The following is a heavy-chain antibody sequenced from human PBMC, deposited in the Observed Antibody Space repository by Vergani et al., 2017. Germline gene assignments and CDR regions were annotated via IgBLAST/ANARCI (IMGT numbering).Heavy chain of an antibody. D-gene: IGHD5-18*01. J-gene: IGHJ3*02. CDR3: ARDRVQLWLRLDAFDI. Sequence: EVQLVESGGGLVQPGGSLRLSCAASGFTFSSYWMSWVRQAPGKGLEWVANIKQDGSEKYYVDSVQGRFTISRDNAKNSLYLQMNSLRAEDTAVYYCARDRVQLWLRLDAFDIWGQGTMVTVSS. CDR1: GFTFSSYW. V-gene: IGHV3-7*01. CDR2: IKQDGSEK.